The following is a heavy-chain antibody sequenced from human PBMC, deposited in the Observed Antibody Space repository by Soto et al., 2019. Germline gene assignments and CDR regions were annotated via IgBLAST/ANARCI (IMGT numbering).Heavy chain of an antibody. CDR1: GFTFSSYS. J-gene: IGHJ4*02. CDR2: ISSSSSYI. D-gene: IGHD3-22*01. CDR3: ARGTNYYDSSGYLHGWGN. V-gene: IGHV3-21*01. Sequence: GGSLRLSCAASGFTFSSYSMNWVRQAPGKGLEWVSSISSSSSYIYYADSVKGRFTISRDNAKNSLYLQMNSLRAEDTAVYYCARGTNYYDSSGYLHGWGNWGQGTLVTVSS.